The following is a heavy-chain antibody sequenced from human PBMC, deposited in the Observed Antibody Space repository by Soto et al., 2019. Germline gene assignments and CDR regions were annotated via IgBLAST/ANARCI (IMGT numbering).Heavy chain of an antibody. V-gene: IGHV3-66*01. J-gene: IGHJ4*02. CDR1: GFTVSSNY. D-gene: IGHD1-26*01. CDR3: ATSFTRRVGASAFAY. CDR2: IYSGGFT. Sequence: EVQLVESGGALVQPGGSLRLSCAASGFTVSSNYMSWVRQATGKGLEWVSVIYSGGFTYYAHSVKGRVTISRDNFKNTLYLQMNSLRAEDTAVYYGATSFTRRVGASAFAYGGQGPVVTVFS.